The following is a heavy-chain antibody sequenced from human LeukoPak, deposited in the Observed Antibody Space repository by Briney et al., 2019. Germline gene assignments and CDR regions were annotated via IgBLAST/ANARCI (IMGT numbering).Heavy chain of an antibody. CDR1: GGSISSYY. J-gene: IGHJ3*02. D-gene: IGHD3-10*01. CDR3: ARHSYAIGAFDI. CDR2: IYYSGST. Sequence: SETLSLTCTVSGGSISSYYWTWIRQPPGKRLEWIGYIYYSGSTNYNPSLKSRVTISVDTSKNQLSLKLSSVTAADTAVYYCARHSYAIGAFDIWGQGTMVTVSS. V-gene: IGHV4-59*08.